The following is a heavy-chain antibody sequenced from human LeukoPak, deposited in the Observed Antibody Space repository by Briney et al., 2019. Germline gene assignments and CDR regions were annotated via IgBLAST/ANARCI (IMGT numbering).Heavy chain of an antibody. CDR2: IIPIFGTA. Sequence: VASVKVSCKASGGTFSSYAISWVRQAPGQGLEWMGGIIPIFGTANHAQKFQGRVTITADESTSTAYMELSSLRSEDTAVYYCARVASRAVAGLDYWGQGTLVTVSS. CDR3: ARVASRAVAGLDY. CDR1: GGTFSSYA. J-gene: IGHJ4*02. D-gene: IGHD6-19*01. V-gene: IGHV1-69*13.